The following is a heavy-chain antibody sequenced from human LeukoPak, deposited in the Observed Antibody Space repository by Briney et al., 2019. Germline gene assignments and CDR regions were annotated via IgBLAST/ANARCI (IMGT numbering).Heavy chain of an antibody. CDR3: ARVWANWDASDI. CDR2: IIPILGIA. CDR1: GGTFSSYA. D-gene: IGHD7-27*01. J-gene: IGHJ3*02. Sequence: ASVKVSCKASGGTFSSYAISWVRQAPGQGLEWMGRIIPILGIANYAQKFQGRVTITADKSTSTAYMELSSLRSEDTAVYYCARVWANWDASDIWGQGTMVTVSS. V-gene: IGHV1-69*04.